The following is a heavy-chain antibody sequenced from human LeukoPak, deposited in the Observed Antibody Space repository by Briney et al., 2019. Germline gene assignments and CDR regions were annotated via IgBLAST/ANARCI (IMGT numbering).Heavy chain of an antibody. Sequence: SETLSLTCTVSRGSISSGGHSWNWIRQHPGKGLEWIGYIYYGGSTYYNPSLKSRVTISIDTAKNQFSLKLSSVTVRYKDVSDCARARAAYGDLDGWFDPWGQGTLVTVSS. V-gene: IGHV4-31*03. CDR2: IYYGGST. CDR3: ARARAAYGDLDGWFDP. J-gene: IGHJ5*02. CDR1: RGSISSGGHS. D-gene: IGHD4-17*01.